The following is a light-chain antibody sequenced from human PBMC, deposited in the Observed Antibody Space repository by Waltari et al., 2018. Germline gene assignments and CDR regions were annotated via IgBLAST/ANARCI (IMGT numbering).Light chain of an antibody. CDR2: SDS. CDR3: QVWDSSTVV. V-gene: IGLV3-9*01. J-gene: IGLJ2*01. CDR1: NMGSKN. Sequence: SDELTQPLSVSVARGQPARLNWWGNNMGSKNVHGYQQKPGQAPVLVIYSDSNRPSGIPERFSGSNSGNTATLTISRAQAGDEADYYCQVWDSSTVVFGGGTKLTVL.